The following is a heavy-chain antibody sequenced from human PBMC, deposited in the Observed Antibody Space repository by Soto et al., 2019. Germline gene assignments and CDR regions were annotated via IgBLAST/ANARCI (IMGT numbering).Heavy chain of an antibody. D-gene: IGHD3-22*01. CDR1: GFDFSVTC. V-gene: IGHV3-11*06. J-gene: IGHJ3*02. Sequence: GGSLRLSCAASGFDFSVTCMSWIRQAPGKGLERVSHMCNSPEDIKYADSVRGRFTISRDNSKNTLYLQMNSLRAEDTAVYYCAKDWYYYDSSGYYPPDGAFDIWGQGTMVTV. CDR2: MCNSPEDI. CDR3: AKDWYYYDSSGYYPPDGAFDI.